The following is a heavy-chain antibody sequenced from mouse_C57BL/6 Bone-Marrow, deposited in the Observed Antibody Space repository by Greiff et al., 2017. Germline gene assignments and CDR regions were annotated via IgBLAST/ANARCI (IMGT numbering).Heavy chain of an antibody. CDR3: ARQDYYGSSYYAMDY. D-gene: IGHD1-1*01. CDR1: GFTFSDYG. V-gene: IGHV5-15*04. Sequence: EVKLVESGGGLVQPGGSLKLSCAASGFTFSDYGMAWVRQAPRKGPEWVAFISNLAYSIYYADTVTGRFTISRENAKNTLYLEMSSLRSEDTAMYYCARQDYYGSSYYAMDYWGQGTSVTVSS. CDR2: ISNLAYSI. J-gene: IGHJ4*01.